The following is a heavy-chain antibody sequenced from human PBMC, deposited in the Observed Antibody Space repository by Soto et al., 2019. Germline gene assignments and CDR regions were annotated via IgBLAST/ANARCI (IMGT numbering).Heavy chain of an antibody. CDR1: GFSLSNARMG. Sequence: QVTLKESGPVLVKPTETLTLTCTVSGFSLSNARMGVSWIRQPPGKALEWLEHIFSNDEKSYRTSRKSRLTISKDTSKSQVVLTMTIMDPVDTATYYCARILGTGTTGYFDYWGQGTLVTVSS. CDR3: ARILGTGTTGYFDY. J-gene: IGHJ4*02. D-gene: IGHD1-7*01. CDR2: IFSNDEK. V-gene: IGHV2-26*01.